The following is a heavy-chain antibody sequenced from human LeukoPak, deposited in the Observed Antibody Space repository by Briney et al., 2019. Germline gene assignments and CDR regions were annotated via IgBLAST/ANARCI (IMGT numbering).Heavy chain of an antibody. V-gene: IGHV4-59*01. J-gene: IGHJ5*02. Sequence: SETLSLTCIVSGGSISSYYWSWIRQPPGKGLEWIGYISYSGSTHYNSSLTSRVAISLDTSKSRFSLKLSSVTAADTAVYYCAREFNWFDPWGQGILVTVSS. CDR1: GGSISSYY. CDR3: AREFNWFDP. CDR2: ISYSGST.